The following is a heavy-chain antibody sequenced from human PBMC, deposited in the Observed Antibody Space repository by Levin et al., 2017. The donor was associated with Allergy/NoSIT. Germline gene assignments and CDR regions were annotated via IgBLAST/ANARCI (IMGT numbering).Heavy chain of an antibody. CDR3: ARVVMGGMVTGVVDYYYGMDV. V-gene: IGHV3-30*04. CDR2: ISYDGSNK. D-gene: IGHD5-18*01. J-gene: IGHJ6*02. CDR1: GFTFSSYA. Sequence: GESLKISCAASGFTFSSYAMHWVRQAPGKGLEWVAVISYDGSNKYYADSVRGRFTISRDNSKNTLYLQMNSLRAEDTAVYYCARVVMGGMVTGVVDYYYGMDVWGQGTTVTVSS.